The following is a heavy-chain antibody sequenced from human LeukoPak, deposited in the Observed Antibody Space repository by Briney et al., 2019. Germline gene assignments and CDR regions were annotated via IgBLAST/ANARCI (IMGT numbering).Heavy chain of an antibody. V-gene: IGHV4-30-4*08. D-gene: IGHD6-6*01. CDR2: IYYSGST. CDR3: ARSAEYSTIYFDL. CDR1: GGSISSGGYY. Sequence: KPSETLSLTCTVSGGSISSGGYYWSWIRQPPGKGLEWIGYIYYSGSTYYNPSLKSRVTISVDTSKNQFSLKLSSVTAADTAVYYCARSAEYSTIYFDLWGRGTLVTVSS. J-gene: IGHJ2*01.